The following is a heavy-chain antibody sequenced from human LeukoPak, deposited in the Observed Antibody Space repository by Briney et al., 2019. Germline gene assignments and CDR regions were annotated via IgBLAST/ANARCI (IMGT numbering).Heavy chain of an antibody. CDR3: ARGGQWLDYYYMDV. Sequence: PSETLSLTCTVSGGSIGSSSYYWGWIRQPPGKGLEWIGSIYYSGSTYYNPSLKSRVTISVDTSKNQFSLKLSSVTAADTAVYYCARGGQWLDYYYMDVWGKGTTVTVSS. V-gene: IGHV4-39*07. J-gene: IGHJ6*03. CDR2: IYYSGST. D-gene: IGHD6-19*01. CDR1: GGSIGSSSYY.